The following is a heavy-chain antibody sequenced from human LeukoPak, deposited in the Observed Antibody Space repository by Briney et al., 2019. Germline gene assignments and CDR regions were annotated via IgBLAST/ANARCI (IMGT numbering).Heavy chain of an antibody. J-gene: IGHJ4*02. Sequence: ASVKVSCKASGYTFTGYYMHWVRQAPGQGLEWMGWINPNSGGTNYAQKFQGRVTMTRDTSISTAYMELSRLRSDDTAVYYCARARSSRAAAGLDYWGQGTLVTVSS. CDR1: GYTFTGYY. CDR2: INPNSGGT. D-gene: IGHD6-13*01. CDR3: ARARSSRAAAGLDY. V-gene: IGHV1-2*02.